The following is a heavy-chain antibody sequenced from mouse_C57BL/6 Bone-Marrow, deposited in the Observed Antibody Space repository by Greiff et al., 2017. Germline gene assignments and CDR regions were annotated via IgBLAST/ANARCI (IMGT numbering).Heavy chain of an antibody. CDR2: INPGSGGT. Sequence: VQLQQSGAELVRPGTSVKVSCKASGYAFTNYLIEWVKQRPGQGLEWIGVINPGSGGTNYNEKFKGKATMTADKSSSTAYMQRSSLTSEDSAVYFCARRDWDVVDYWGQGTTLTVSS. CDR3: ARRDWDVVDY. V-gene: IGHV1-54*01. CDR1: GYAFTNYL. J-gene: IGHJ2*01. D-gene: IGHD4-1*01.